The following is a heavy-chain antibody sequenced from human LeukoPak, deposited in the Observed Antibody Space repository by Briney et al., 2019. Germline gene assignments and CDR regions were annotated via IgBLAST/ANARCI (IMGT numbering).Heavy chain of an antibody. D-gene: IGHD3-10*01. CDR2: INHSGST. CDR3: ARLLWFGERPFDY. V-gene: IGHV4-34*01. J-gene: IGHJ4*02. Sequence: SETLSLTCAVYGGSFSGYYWSWIRQPPGKGLEWIGEINHSGSTNYNPSLKSRVTISVDASKNQFSLKLSSVTAADTAVYYCARLLWFGERPFDYWGQGTLVTVSS. CDR1: GGSFSGYY.